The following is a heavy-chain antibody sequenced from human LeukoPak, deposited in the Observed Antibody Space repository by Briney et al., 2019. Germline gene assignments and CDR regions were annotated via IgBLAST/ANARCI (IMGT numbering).Heavy chain of an antibody. D-gene: IGHD3-10*01. J-gene: IGHJ4*02. CDR2: ISGSGGST. Sequence: PGGSLRLSCAASGFTFSSYAMSWVRQAPGKGLEWVSAISGSGGSTYYADSVKGRFTISRDNSKNTLYLQMNSLRAEDTAVYYCAKNRASVSGSYYLIFDYWGQGTLVTVSS. CDR3: AKNRASVSGSYYLIFDY. V-gene: IGHV3-23*01. CDR1: GFTFSSYA.